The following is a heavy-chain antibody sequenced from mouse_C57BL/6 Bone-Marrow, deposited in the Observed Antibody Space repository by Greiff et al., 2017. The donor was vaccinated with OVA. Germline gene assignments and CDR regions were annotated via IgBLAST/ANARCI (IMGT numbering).Heavy chain of an antibody. V-gene: IGHV1-49*01. CDR1: YYAFTGCS. Sequence: QVQLQQSGAELVKPGASVKLSCKASYYAFTGCSMHWVKQRPGHGLEWIGSFTPYSGGTNYSEKFKGKATLTADTSSSTAYMELSSLTSEDSAVYYCGSNNYFAYWGQGTLVTVSA. CDR2: FTPYSGGT. J-gene: IGHJ3*01. CDR3: GSNNYFAY. D-gene: IGHD2-1*01.